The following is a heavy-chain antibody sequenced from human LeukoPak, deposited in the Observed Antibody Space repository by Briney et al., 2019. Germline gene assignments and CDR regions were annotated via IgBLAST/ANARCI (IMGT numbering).Heavy chain of an antibody. J-gene: IGHJ6*04. CDR3: TRALDYGDYVPLDV. Sequence: GGSLRLSCAASGFIFDDYAMHWVRQAPGKCLEWVSGISLNGGTKGYADSVKGRFTISRDNSKNTLYLQMNSLRAEDTAVYYCTRALDYGDYVPLDVWGKGTTVTVSS. CDR1: GFIFDDYA. V-gene: IGHV3-9*01. CDR2: ISLNGGTK. D-gene: IGHD4-17*01.